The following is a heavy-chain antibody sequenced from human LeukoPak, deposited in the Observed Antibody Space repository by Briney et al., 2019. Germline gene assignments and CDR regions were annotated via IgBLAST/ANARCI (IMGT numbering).Heavy chain of an antibody. CDR1: GYSISSGYF. V-gene: IGHV4-38-2*02. CDR2: IYHGGST. D-gene: IGHD3-3*01. J-gene: IGHJ4*02. Sequence: PSETLSLTCTVSGYSISSGYFWGWIRQPPGKGLEWIGCIYHGGSTYYNPSLKSRVTISVDRSKNQFSLKLSSVTAADTAVYYCARGAYYDFWSGPFDYWGQGTLVTVSS. CDR3: ARGAYYDFWSGPFDY.